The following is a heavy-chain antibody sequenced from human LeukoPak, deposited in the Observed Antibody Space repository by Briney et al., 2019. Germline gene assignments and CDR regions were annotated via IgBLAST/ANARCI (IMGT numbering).Heavy chain of an antibody. D-gene: IGHD6-19*01. CDR1: GGSISRTSYY. CDR2: IYYSGTT. V-gene: IGHV4-39*01. Sequence: SETLSLTCTVSGGSISRTSYYWGWIRQPPGKGLEWIGSIYYSGTTYYNPSLRSRVTISVDTSKNQFSLKLSSVTAADTAVYYCARHGGQWLETQSDYWGQGILVTVSS. J-gene: IGHJ4*02. CDR3: ARHGGQWLETQSDY.